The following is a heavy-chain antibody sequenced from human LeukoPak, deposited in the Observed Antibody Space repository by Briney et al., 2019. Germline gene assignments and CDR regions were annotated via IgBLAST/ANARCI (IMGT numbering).Heavy chain of an antibody. D-gene: IGHD3-22*01. Sequence: PGGSLRLSCAASGFTFDDYAMHWVRHAPGKGLEWVLGISWNSGSIGYADSVKGRFTISRDNAKNSLYLQMNSLRAEDTALYYCAKANYGSSGSLKYFDYWGQGTLVTVSS. J-gene: IGHJ4*02. V-gene: IGHV3-9*01. CDR3: AKANYGSSGSLKYFDY. CDR1: GFTFDDYA. CDR2: ISWNSGSI.